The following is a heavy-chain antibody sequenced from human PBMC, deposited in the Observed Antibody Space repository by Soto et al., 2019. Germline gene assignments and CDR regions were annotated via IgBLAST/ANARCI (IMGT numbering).Heavy chain of an antibody. CDR1: GFTFSDYY. CDR2: ISSSGSTM. J-gene: IGHJ4*02. Sequence: GGSLRLSCAASGFTFSDYYMSWIRQAPGKGLEWVSYISSSGSTMYYADSVKGRFTISRDNAKNSLYLQMNSLRAEDTAVYYCATGGLRFLEWLSMIWGQGTLVTVSS. CDR3: ATGGLRFLEWLSMI. D-gene: IGHD3-3*01. V-gene: IGHV3-11*01.